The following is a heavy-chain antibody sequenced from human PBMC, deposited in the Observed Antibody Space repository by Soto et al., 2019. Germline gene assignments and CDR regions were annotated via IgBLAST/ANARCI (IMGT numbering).Heavy chain of an antibody. CDR1: GYTFTSYD. V-gene: IGHV1-8*01. CDR3: ARFLTCGYSGYDNYYYYYMDV. J-gene: IGHJ6*03. D-gene: IGHD5-12*01. Sequence: ASVKVSCKASGYTFTSYDINWVRQATGQGLEWMGWMNPNSGNTGYAQKIQGRVTMTRNTSISTAYIELSSLRSEDTAVYYCARFLTCGYSGYDNYYYYYMDVWGKGTTVTVSS. CDR2: MNPNSGNT.